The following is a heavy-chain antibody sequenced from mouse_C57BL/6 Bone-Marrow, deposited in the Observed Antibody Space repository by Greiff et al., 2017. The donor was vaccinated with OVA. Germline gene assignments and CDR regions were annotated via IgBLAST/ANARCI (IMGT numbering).Heavy chain of an antibody. CDR2: ISDGGSYT. CDR3: ARGGGSSYWYFDV. V-gene: IGHV5-4*03. CDR1: GFTFSSYA. J-gene: IGHJ1*03. D-gene: IGHD1-1*01. Sequence: EVMLVESGGGLVKPGGSLKLSCAASGFTFSSYAMSWVRQTPEKRLEWVATISDGGSYTYYPDNVKGRFTISRDNAKNNLYLQMSHLKSEDTAMYYCARGGGSSYWYFDVWGTGTTATVSS.